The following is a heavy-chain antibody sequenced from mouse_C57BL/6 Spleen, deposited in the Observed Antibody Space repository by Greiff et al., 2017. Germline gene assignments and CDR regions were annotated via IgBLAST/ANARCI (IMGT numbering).Heavy chain of an antibody. D-gene: IGHD2-10*01. Sequence: DVKLVESGGGLVKPGGSLKLSCAASGFTFSSYAMSWVRQTPEKRLEWVATISDGGSYTYYPDNVKGRFTISRDNAKNNLYLQMSHLKSEDTAMYYCARALLSWSYFDYWGQGTTRTVSS. CDR2: ISDGGSYT. CDR3: ARALLSWSYFDY. V-gene: IGHV5-4*03. J-gene: IGHJ2*01. CDR1: GFTFSSYA.